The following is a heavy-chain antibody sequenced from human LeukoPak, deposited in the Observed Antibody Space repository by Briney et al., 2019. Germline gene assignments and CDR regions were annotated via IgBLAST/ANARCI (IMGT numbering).Heavy chain of an antibody. J-gene: IGHJ3*02. CDR3: ARGSNYYDSSGYGGDAFDI. Sequence: ASVKVSCKASGYTFTSYDINWVRQAPGQGLEWMGWISAYNGNTNCAQKLQGRVTMTTDTSTSTAYMELRSLRSDDTAVYYCARGSNYYDSSGYGGDAFDIWGQGTMVTVSS. V-gene: IGHV1-18*01. D-gene: IGHD3-22*01. CDR1: GYTFTSYD. CDR2: ISAYNGNT.